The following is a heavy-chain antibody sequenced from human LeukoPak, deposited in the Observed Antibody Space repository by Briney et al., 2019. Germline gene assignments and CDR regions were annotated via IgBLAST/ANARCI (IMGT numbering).Heavy chain of an antibody. CDR2: IIPIFGTA. V-gene: IGHV1-69*05. D-gene: IGHD5-24*01. J-gene: IGHJ4*02. CDR3: ASSRDGYNFNY. CDR1: GGTFSSYA. Sequence: SSVKVSCKASGGTFSSYAISWVRQAPGQGLEWMGGIIPIFGTANYAQKFQGRVAITTDESTSTAYMELSNLRSEDTAVYYCASSRDGYNFNYWGQGTLVTVSS.